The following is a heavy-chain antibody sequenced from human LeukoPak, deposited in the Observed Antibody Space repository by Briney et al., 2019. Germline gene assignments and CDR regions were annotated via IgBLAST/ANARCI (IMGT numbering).Heavy chain of an antibody. D-gene: IGHD3-22*01. CDR1: GFTFSNAW. CDR2: IRSNSDGGTI. Sequence: GGSLRLSCATSGFTFSNAWMNWVRQAPGKGLEWVGRIRSNSDGGTINYAAPVKGRFTLSRDDSKTTLYLQMNSLQTEDTAVYYCATDFYDSTWGQGTLVTVSS. CDR3: ATDFYDST. J-gene: IGHJ5*02. V-gene: IGHV3-15*07.